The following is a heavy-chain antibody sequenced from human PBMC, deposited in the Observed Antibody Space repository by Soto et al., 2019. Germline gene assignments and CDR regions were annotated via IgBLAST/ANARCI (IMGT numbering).Heavy chain of an antibody. Sequence: QVQLVQSGAEVKKPGSSVKVSCKASGGTFSSYAISWVRQAPGQGLEWMGGIIPSFGTANYAQKFQGRVTITADESTSTADMELSSLRSEDTAVYYCAGWGESSRFGELFPGENDYWGQGTLVTVSS. CDR1: GGTFSSYA. J-gene: IGHJ4*02. D-gene: IGHD3-10*01. CDR2: IIPSFGTA. CDR3: AGWGESSRFGELFPGENDY. V-gene: IGHV1-69*01.